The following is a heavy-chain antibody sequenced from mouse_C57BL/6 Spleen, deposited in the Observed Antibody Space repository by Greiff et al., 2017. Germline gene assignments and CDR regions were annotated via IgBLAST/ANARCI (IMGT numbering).Heavy chain of an antibody. CDR3: AKHYGSSPLYAMDY. V-gene: IGHV1-66*01. Sequence: QVQLQQSGPELVKPGASVKISCKASGYSFTSYYIHWVKQRPGQGLEWIGWIYPGSGNTKYNEKFKGKATLTADTSSSTAYMQLSSLTSEDSAVYYCAKHYGSSPLYAMDYWGQGTSVTVSS. D-gene: IGHD1-1*01. CDR1: GYSFTSYY. CDR2: IYPGSGNT. J-gene: IGHJ4*01.